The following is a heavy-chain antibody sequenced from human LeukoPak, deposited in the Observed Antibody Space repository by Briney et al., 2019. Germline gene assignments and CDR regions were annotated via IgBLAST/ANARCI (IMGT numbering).Heavy chain of an antibody. J-gene: IGHJ3*02. Sequence: SETLSLTCAVSGYSISSGYYWGWIRQPPGKGLEGIGSIYHSGSTYYNPSPKSRVTISVDTSKNQFSLKLSSVTAADTAVYYCARPLTDPYWNDAFDIWGQGTMVTVSS. D-gene: IGHD1-14*01. CDR1: GYSISSGYY. V-gene: IGHV4-38-2*01. CDR3: ARPLTDPYWNDAFDI. CDR2: IYHSGST.